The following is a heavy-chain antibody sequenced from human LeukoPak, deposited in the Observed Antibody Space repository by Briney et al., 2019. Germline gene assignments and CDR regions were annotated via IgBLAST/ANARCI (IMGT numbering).Heavy chain of an antibody. CDR1: GFTVSSNY. D-gene: IGHD3-22*01. Sequence: GGSLRLSCAASGFTVSSNYMSWVRQAPGKGLEWVAFIRYDGSNKYYADSVKGRFTISRDNSKNTLYLQMNSLRAEDTAVYYCAKDMMMVIWLGAFDIWGQGTMVTVSS. CDR3: AKDMMMVIWLGAFDI. V-gene: IGHV3-30*02. J-gene: IGHJ3*02. CDR2: IRYDGSNK.